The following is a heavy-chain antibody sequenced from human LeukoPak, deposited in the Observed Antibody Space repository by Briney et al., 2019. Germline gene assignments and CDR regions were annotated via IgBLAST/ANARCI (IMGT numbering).Heavy chain of an antibody. CDR1: GDSVSSNSAA. J-gene: IGHJ4*02. V-gene: IGHV6-1*01. Sequence: SQTLSLTCAISGDSVSSNSAAWNWIRQSPSRGLEWLGRTYYRSKWYNDYAVSVKSRITINPDTSKNQFSLQLNSVTPEDTAAYYCARGVYQREAGTGDYFDYWGQGTLVTVSS. D-gene: IGHD2-2*01. CDR2: TYYRSKWYN. CDR3: ARGVYQREAGTGDYFDY.